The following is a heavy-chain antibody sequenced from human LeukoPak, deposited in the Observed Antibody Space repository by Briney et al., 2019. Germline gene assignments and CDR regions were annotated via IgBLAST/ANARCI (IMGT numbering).Heavy chain of an antibody. CDR3: ASVPGETKKRAIDY. CDR1: GFSFSSYS. J-gene: IGHJ4*02. D-gene: IGHD3-10*01. Sequence: PGGSLRLSCAASGFSFSSYSMNWVRQAPGKGPEWVSAISGSSSYIYYADSVKGRFTISRDNAKNSVDLQMNSLRAEDTAVYYCASVPGETKKRAIDYWGQGTLVTVSS. V-gene: IGHV3-21*01. CDR2: ISGSSSYI.